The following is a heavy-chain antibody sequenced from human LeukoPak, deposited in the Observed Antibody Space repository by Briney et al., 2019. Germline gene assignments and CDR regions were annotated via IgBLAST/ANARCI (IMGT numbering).Heavy chain of an antibody. CDR1: GGSVSSYY. V-gene: IGHV4-4*08. D-gene: IGHD2-2*01. J-gene: IGHJ4*02. CDR2: IHNSGRT. Sequence: SETLSLTCSVSGGSVSSYYWSWIRQSPGKGLEWIGYIHNSGRTNYNPSLKSRVTGFVDTSKNQFSLKLSSVTAADTAVYYCARNWGVPAVLDSWGQGALVTVSS. CDR3: ARNWGVPAVLDS.